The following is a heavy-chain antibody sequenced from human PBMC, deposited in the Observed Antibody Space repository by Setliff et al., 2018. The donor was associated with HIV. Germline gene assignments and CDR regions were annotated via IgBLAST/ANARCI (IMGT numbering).Heavy chain of an antibody. D-gene: IGHD2-21*01. CDR1: GNSFANHW. CDR3: ARHKVAMSMLVVQGPGPFDN. CDR2: IYTGDSGT. V-gene: IGHV5-51*01. J-gene: IGHJ3*02. Sequence: GESLKISCRAFGNSFANHWIAWVRQMPGKGPEWVGFIYTGDSGTQYNPAFQGRVTISADKSIKTVYLQWTSLQRSDTAMYYCARHKVAMSMLVVQGPGPFDNWGQGTMVTVSS.